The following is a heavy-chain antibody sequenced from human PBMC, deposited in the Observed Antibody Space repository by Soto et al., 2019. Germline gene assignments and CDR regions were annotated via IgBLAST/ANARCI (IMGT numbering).Heavy chain of an antibody. V-gene: IGHV3-72*01. CDR3: ARLIGTSFDL. Sequence: LSLSCAASGFTFSDHHMDWVRQAPGKGLEWVGRARNKAHGYTTAYAASLKGRFTISRDDSKNSLSLQMNSLKTEDTAVYFCARLIGTSFDLWGQGTPVTVSS. CDR1: GFTFSDHH. CDR2: ARNKAHGYTT. J-gene: IGHJ4*02.